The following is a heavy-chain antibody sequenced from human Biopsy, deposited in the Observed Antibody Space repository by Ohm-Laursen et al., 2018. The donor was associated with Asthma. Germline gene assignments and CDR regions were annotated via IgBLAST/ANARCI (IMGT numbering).Heavy chain of an antibody. CDR3: ARTYYDFLTGQVNDAFAL. D-gene: IGHD3-9*01. J-gene: IGHJ3*01. CDR1: GYTFIHFA. CDR2: TNAGDGNT. V-gene: IGHV1-3*01. Sequence: GASVKVSCKASGYTFIHFAIHWVRQAPGQRLEWMGWTNAGDGNTKYSQKFQGRVTITRDTSASTAYMGLRSLRSEDTAMHYCARTYYDFLTGQVNDAFALWGQGTMVTVSS.